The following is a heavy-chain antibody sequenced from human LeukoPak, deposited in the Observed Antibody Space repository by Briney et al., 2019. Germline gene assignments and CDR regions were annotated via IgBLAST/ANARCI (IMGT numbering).Heavy chain of an antibody. CDR1: GGSISGYY. CDR2: TYYRGSS. Sequence: SETLSLTCVVSGGSISGYYRTWIRQPPGKGLEWIGYTYYRGSSSFNPSLRSRVTISVDMSKNQVSLKLTSVTAADTAVYYCARGPPNWGYDYWGPGTLVTVSS. CDR3: ARGPPNWGYDY. D-gene: IGHD7-27*01. V-gene: IGHV4-59*01. J-gene: IGHJ4*02.